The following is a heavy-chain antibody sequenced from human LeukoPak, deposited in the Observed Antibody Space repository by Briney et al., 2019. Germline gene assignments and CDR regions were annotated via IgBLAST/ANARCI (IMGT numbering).Heavy chain of an antibody. D-gene: IGHD2-2*01. J-gene: IGHJ4*02. V-gene: IGHV1-2*02. CDR3: ARDVGEYCSSTNCYASHY. Sequence: ASVKVSCKASGYTFTGYYMHWVRQAPGQGLEWMGWINPHSGGINYAQKFQGGVTMTRDTSITTAYMELSSLRSDDTAVYYCARDVGEYCSSTNCYASHYWGQGTLVTVSS. CDR1: GYTFTGYY. CDR2: INPHSGGI.